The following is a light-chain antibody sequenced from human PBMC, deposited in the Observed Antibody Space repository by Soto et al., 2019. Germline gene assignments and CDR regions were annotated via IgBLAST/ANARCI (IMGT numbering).Light chain of an antibody. CDR2: GAS. CDR3: QLYSSTFWT. Sequence: EIVLTQSPGTLSLSPGERTTLSCRASQSISSSYLAWYQQKPGQAPRLLVYGASSRATGIPDRYSGSGSGTDFTRTISRLAPEDFALYYCQLYSSTFWTLGQGTKVEIK. J-gene: IGKJ1*01. CDR1: QSISSSY. V-gene: IGKV3-20*01.